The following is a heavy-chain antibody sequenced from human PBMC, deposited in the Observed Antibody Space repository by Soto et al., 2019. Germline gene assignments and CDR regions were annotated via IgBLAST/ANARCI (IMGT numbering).Heavy chain of an antibody. CDR1: GYSFTSYW. Sequence: GESLKISCKGSGYSFTSYWIGWVRQMPGKGLEWMGIIYPGDSDTRYSPSFQGQVTISADKSISTAYLQWGSLKASDTAMYYCARFRLYDSSGYYTVGAFDIWGQGTMVNVSS. CDR2: IYPGDSDT. V-gene: IGHV5-51*01. CDR3: ARFRLYDSSGYYTVGAFDI. D-gene: IGHD3-22*01. J-gene: IGHJ3*02.